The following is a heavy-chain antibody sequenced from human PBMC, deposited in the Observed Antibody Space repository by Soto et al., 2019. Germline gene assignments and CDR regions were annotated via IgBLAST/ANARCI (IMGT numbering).Heavy chain of an antibody. J-gene: IGHJ4*02. CDR3: AKHGPQYSSSLTHY. V-gene: IGHV3-23*01. D-gene: IGHD6-13*01. CDR1: GFTFSSYA. CDR2: ISGSGDIT. Sequence: EVQLLESGGGLIQPGESLRLSCAASGFTFSSYAMSWVRQAPGKGLEWVSAISGSGDITYYADSVKGRFTIARDNSKNTLYMQMHSLRDEDTAVYYCAKHGPQYSSSLTHYWGQGTLVTVSS.